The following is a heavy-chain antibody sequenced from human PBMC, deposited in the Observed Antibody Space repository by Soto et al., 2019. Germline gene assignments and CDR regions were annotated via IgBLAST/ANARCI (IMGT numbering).Heavy chain of an antibody. CDR3: ARDAYHNWFDF. CDR1: GGSINSYY. V-gene: IGHV4-4*07. CDR2: ISSGGSA. J-gene: IGHJ5*01. Sequence: PSETLSLTCNVSGGSINSYYWSLIRQPAGKGLEWSGRISSGGSAIYNPSLKSRVTISVDTSKNQFSLRLTSVTAADTAVYFCARDAYHNWFDFWGQGTLVTVSS. D-gene: IGHD2-2*01.